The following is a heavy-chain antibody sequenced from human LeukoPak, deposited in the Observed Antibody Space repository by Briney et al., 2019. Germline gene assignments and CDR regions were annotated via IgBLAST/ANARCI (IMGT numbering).Heavy chain of an antibody. J-gene: IGHJ4*02. CDR3: TTAVEVGASSFDY. D-gene: IGHD1-26*01. V-gene: IGHV3-15*01. CDR1: GFTFKNAW. Sequence: PGGSLRLSCAASGFTFKNAWMTWVRQAPGKGLECVGRIKTKSDGGTTDYAAPVKDRFTISRDDSENTLYLHMNSLNTEDTAVYYCTTAVEVGASSFDYWGQGTLVTVSS. CDR2: IKTKSDGGTT.